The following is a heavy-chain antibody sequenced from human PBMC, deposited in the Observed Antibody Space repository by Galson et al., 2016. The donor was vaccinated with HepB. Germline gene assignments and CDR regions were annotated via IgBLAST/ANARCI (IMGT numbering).Heavy chain of an antibody. V-gene: IGHV3-30*04. CDR3: ARCVDTSMAPFDY. Sequence: SLRLSCAASGFTFRTHAVHWVRQAPGKGLEWVGDSKYYPDSVKGRFTISIDNSKNTLYLQMNSLRPEVTAVYYCARCVDTSMAPFDYWGQGTLLTVSS. CDR1: GFTFRTHA. CDR2: SK. J-gene: IGHJ4*02. D-gene: IGHD5-18*01.